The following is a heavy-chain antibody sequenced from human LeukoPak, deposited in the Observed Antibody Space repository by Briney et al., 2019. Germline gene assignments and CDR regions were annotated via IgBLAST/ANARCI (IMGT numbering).Heavy chain of an antibody. J-gene: IGHJ4*02. V-gene: IGHV4-34*01. CDR1: GGSFSGYY. CDR2: INHSGST. CDR3: ARIDYGDYLAAAPDY. Sequence: KASETLSLTCAVYGGSFSGYYWSWIRQPPGKGLEWIGEINHSGSTNYNPSLKSRVTISVDTSKNQFSLKLSSVTPADTAVYYCARIDYGDYLAAAPDYWGQGTLVTVSS. D-gene: IGHD4-17*01.